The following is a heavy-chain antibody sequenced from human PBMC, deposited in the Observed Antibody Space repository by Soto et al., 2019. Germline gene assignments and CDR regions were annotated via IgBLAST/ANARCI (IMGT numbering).Heavy chain of an antibody. J-gene: IGHJ4*02. CDR1: GYTFTSYY. D-gene: IGHD5-18*01. CDR2: INPSGGST. Sequence: QVQLVQSGAEVKKPGASVKVSCKASGYTFTSYYMHWVRQAPGQGLEWMGIINPSGGSTTYAQKFQGRVTMTRDTSTSTVYMELSSLRSADTAVYCSAIVGGYSYGGVDYWGQGTLVTLSS. V-gene: IGHV1-46*01. CDR3: AIVGGYSYGGVDY.